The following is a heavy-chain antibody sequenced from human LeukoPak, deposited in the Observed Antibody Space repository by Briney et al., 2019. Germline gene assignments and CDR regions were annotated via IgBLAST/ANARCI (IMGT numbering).Heavy chain of an antibody. J-gene: IGHJ6*03. CDR1: SGSISTYY. V-gene: IGHV4-59*01. D-gene: IGHD3-3*01. CDR3: AREGYDFWSGFRPDYYYYYMDV. CDR2: IYYSGST. Sequence: PSETLSLTCTVSSGSISTYYWSWIRQPPGKGLEWIGFIYYSGSTNYNPSLKSRVTISVDTSKNQFSLKLSSVTAADTAVYYCAREGYDFWSGFRPDYYYYYMDVWGKGTTVTVSS.